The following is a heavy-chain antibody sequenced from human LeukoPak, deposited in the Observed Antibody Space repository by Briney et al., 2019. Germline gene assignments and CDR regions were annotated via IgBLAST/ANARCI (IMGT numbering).Heavy chain of an antibody. J-gene: IGHJ4*02. CDR3: ARTLYIGAVPGGFDY. D-gene: IGHD6-13*01. V-gene: IGHV1-18*01. Sequence: QKLQGRVTMTTDTSTSTAYMELSRLRSDDTALYYCARTLYIGAVPGGFDYWGQGTLITVSS.